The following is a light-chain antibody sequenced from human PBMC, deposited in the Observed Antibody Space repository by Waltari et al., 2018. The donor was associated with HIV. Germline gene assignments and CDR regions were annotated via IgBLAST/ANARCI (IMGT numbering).Light chain of an antibody. V-gene: IGKV4-1*01. CDR2: WAS. J-gene: IGKJ1*01. CDR3: QQYYSTPWT. CDR1: QSVLYSSNNKNY. Sequence: VSLNERATINCKSSQSVLYSSNNKNYLAWYQQKPGQPPKLLIYWASTRESGVPDRFSGSGSGTDFTLTISSLQAEDVAVYYCQQYYSTPWTFGQGTKVEI.